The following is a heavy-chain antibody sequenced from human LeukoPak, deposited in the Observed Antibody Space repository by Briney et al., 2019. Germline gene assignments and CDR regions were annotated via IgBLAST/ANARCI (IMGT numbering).Heavy chain of an antibody. V-gene: IGHV3-7*04. J-gene: IGHJ4*02. CDR3: VKGDWYFES. CDR1: GFNFGNSR. CDR2: VNQDGTEK. Sequence: GGPLRLPCAASGFNFGNSRMTWVRQAPGKGLQWVANVNQDGTEKHFLDSVEGRFTISRDNAKKSLYLQMSSLRPEDTALYFCVKGDWYFESWGQGTLVTVSS. D-gene: IGHD2-21*01.